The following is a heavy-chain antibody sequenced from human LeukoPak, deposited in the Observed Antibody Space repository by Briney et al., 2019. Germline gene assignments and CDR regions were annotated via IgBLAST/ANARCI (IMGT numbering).Heavy chain of an antibody. CDR1: GGTFSSYA. Sequence: ASVKVSCKASGGTFSSYAISWVRQAPGQGLEWMGGIIPIFGTANYAQKFQGRVTITTDESTSTAYMELSSLRSEDTAVYYCARDDDFWSDWASWGQGTLVTVSS. CDR2: IIPIFGTA. CDR3: ARDDDFWSDWAS. V-gene: IGHV1-69*05. J-gene: IGHJ5*02. D-gene: IGHD3-3*01.